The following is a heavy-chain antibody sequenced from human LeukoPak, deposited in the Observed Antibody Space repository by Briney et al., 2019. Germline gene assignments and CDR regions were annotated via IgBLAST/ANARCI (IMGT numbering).Heavy chain of an antibody. Sequence: GGSLRLSCAASGFTFSSYGMQWVRQAPGKGLEWVAVISSDGSNKYYADSVKGRFTISRDINSLRAEDTAVYYCSVGIQPLQPYYYYMDVWGKGTTVTISS. D-gene: IGHD5-18*01. CDR1: GFTFSSYG. V-gene: IGHV3-30*03. CDR2: ISSDGSNK. CDR3: SVGIQPLQPYYYYMDV. J-gene: IGHJ6*03.